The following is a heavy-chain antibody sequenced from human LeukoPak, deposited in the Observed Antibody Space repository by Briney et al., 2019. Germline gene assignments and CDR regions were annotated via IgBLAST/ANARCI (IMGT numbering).Heavy chain of an antibody. Sequence: SETLSLTCTVSGGSISTYYWSWIRQPPGKGLEWIGYIYYSGSTNYNPSLKSRVTISVDTSKNQFSLKLNSVTAADTAVYYCASRYCSSASCYAYDAFDIWGQGTMVTVSP. CDR3: ASRYCSSASCYAYDAFDI. D-gene: IGHD2-2*01. CDR1: GGSISTYY. J-gene: IGHJ3*02. V-gene: IGHV4-59*08. CDR2: IYYSGST.